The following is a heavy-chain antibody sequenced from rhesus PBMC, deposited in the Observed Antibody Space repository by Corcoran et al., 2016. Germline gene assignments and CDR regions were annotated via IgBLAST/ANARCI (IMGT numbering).Heavy chain of an antibody. D-gene: IGHD3-28*01. CDR3: ARGGYYGSGYSLFDY. V-gene: IGHV4-160*01. Sequence: QVQLQESGPGLVKPSETLSLTCAVSGGSISSNYWSWIRQAPGQGLEWIGRIYGRGGSTDYNPSLKSLVTISTDTSQNQFSLNLSSVTAADAAVYYCARGGYYGSGYSLFDYWGQGVLVTVSS. J-gene: IGHJ4*01. CDR2: IYGRGGST. CDR1: GGSISSNY.